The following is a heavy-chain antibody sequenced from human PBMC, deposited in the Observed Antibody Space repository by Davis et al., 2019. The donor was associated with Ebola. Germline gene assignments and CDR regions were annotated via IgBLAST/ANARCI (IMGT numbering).Heavy chain of an antibody. CDR1: GYTFTSYD. Sequence: ASVKVSCKASGYTFTSYDINWVRQATGQGLEWVGWMNPNSGNTGYAQKFQGRVTMTRNTSISTAYMELSSLRSEDTAVYYCARAPTWSQINYYCFDYWGQGTQVTVSS. J-gene: IGHJ4*02. CDR3: ARAPTWSQINYYCFDY. D-gene: IGHD3-10*01. V-gene: IGHV1-8*01. CDR2: MNPNSGNT.